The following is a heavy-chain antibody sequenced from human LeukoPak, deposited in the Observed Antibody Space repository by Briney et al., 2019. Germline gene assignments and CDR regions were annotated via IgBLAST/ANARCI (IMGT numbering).Heavy chain of an antibody. J-gene: IGHJ4*02. CDR2: INPNGGGT. Sequence: ASVKVSCKASGYTFTGYYMHWVRQAPGQGLEWMGWINPNGGGTNYAQKFQGRVTMTRDTSISTAYMELSRLRSDDTAVYYCARDPTIAVAGNPPDYWGQGTLVTVSS. V-gene: IGHV1-2*02. CDR1: GYTFTGYY. CDR3: ARDPTIAVAGNPPDY. D-gene: IGHD6-19*01.